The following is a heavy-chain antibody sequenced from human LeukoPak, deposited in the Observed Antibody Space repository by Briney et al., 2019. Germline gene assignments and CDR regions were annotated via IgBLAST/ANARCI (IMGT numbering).Heavy chain of an antibody. Sequence: PGGSLRLSCAGSGFIFRSHGMIWVRQAPGRGLEWVSYISPGGNTIYYADSMKGRFTVSRDDAKNSLSLHMNSLRAEDTAVYYCARVRGPTVTTMYFDYWGQGTLVTVSS. V-gene: IGHV3-48*04. D-gene: IGHD4-17*01. J-gene: IGHJ4*02. CDR3: ARVRGPTVTTMYFDY. CDR2: ISPGGNTI. CDR1: GFIFRSHG.